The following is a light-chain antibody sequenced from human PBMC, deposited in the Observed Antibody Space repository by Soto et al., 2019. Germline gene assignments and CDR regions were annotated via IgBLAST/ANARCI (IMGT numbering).Light chain of an antibody. CDR1: NSNIGSNT. V-gene: IGLV1-44*01. J-gene: IGLJ2*01. Sequence: QSVLTQPPSASGTPGQRVTISFSGINSNIGSNTVNWYQQLPGTAPKRLIYDNNKRPSGVPGRFSDSKSGTSAYLAITWLQSYYEADYYCDLWYDRQNGVIFGGGTKLTVL. CDR3: DLWYDRQNGVI. CDR2: DNN.